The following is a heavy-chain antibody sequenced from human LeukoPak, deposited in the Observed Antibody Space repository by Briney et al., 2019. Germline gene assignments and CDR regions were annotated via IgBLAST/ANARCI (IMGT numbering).Heavy chain of an antibody. CDR1: GFTFSSYW. D-gene: IGHD3-10*01. Sequence: PGGSLRLSCAASGFTFSSYWMHWVRQAPGKGLVWVSRIKSDGSSTSYADSVKGRFTISRDNAKNTLYLQMNSLRAEDTAVYYCARRSKDYGSGSYYNVYEGFDYWGQGTLVTVSS. V-gene: IGHV3-74*01. CDR2: IKSDGSST. CDR3: ARRSKDYGSGSYYNVYEGFDY. J-gene: IGHJ4*02.